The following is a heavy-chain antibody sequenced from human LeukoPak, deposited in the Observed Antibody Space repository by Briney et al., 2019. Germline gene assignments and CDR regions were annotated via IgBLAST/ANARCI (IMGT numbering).Heavy chain of an antibody. V-gene: IGHV1-2*02. J-gene: IGHJ4*02. D-gene: IGHD3-3*01. CDR3: ARDDDFWSGYSDY. Sequence: GASVKVSCKASGYTFTSYYMHWVRQAPGQGLEWMGWINPNSGGTNYAQKFQGRVTMTRDTSISTAYMELSRLRSDDTAVYYCARDDDFWSGYSDYWGQGTLVTVSS. CDR2: INPNSGGT. CDR1: GYTFTSYY.